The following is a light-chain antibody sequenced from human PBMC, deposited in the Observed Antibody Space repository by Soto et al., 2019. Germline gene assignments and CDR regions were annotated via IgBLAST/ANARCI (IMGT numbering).Light chain of an antibody. V-gene: IGKV3-20*01. CDR3: QQYANSPIT. CDR2: GAS. J-gene: IGKJ5*01. Sequence: VFTQSPGTFSLPKGERGTRSCRACQSVGRIYLAWFQQKSGQAPRLLIYGASSRATGITDRFSGSGSGTDFTLTISRLEPEDFAVYYCQQYANSPITFGQGTRLEIK. CDR1: QSVGRIY.